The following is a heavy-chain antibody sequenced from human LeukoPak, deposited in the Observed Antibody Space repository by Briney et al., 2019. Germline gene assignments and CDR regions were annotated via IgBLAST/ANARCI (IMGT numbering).Heavy chain of an antibody. Sequence: GGSLRLSCAASGFTFSNYWISWVRQAPGKGLEWLANIKQDGSEKYYVDSVKGRFTISRDNAKNSVHLQMYSLRAEDTAVNYCATSNWGSNYWGQGTLVTVSS. CDR2: IKQDGSEK. CDR3: ATSNWGSNY. D-gene: IGHD7-27*01. J-gene: IGHJ4*02. V-gene: IGHV3-7*01. CDR1: GFTFSNYW.